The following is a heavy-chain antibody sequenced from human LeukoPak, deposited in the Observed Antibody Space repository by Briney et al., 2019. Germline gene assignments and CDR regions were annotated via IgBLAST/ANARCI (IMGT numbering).Heavy chain of an antibody. CDR2: INPNSGGT. V-gene: IGHV1-2*02. D-gene: IGHD6-19*01. CDR1: GYTFNGYY. Sequence: ASVKVSCKASGYTFNGYYMHWVRQAPGQGLEWMGWINPNSGGTNYAQKFQGRVTMTRDTSISTAYMELSRLRSDDTAVYYCARDRVGYSSGWFDYWGQGTLVTVSS. J-gene: IGHJ4*02. CDR3: ARDRVGYSSGWFDY.